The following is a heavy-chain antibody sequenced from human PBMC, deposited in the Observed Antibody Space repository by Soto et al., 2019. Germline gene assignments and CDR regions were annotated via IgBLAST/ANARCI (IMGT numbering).Heavy chain of an antibody. J-gene: IGHJ4*02. CDR3: AKDYYGSGSYFLTDY. CDR1: GFTFSSYA. Sequence: EVQLLESGGGLVQPGGSLRLSCAASGFTFSSYAMSWVRQAPGKGLEWVSAISGSGGSTYYADSVKGRFTISRDNSKNPLDLQMNSLRAEDTAVYYCAKDYYGSGSYFLTDYWGQGTLVTVSS. D-gene: IGHD3-10*01. CDR2: ISGSGGST. V-gene: IGHV3-23*01.